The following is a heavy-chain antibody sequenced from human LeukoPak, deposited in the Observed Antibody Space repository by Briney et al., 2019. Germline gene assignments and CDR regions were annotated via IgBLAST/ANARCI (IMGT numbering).Heavy chain of an antibody. V-gene: IGHV5-51*01. J-gene: IGHJ6*02. CDR3: ARQGPVAGTFYYGMDV. D-gene: IGHD6-19*01. Sequence: GESLKISCEGSGYRFTNYWIGWVRQMPGKGLEWMGIIYPGDSDTRYSPSFQGQVTISADKSISTAYLQWSSLKASDTAMYYCARQGPVAGTFYYGMDVWGQGTTVTVPS. CDR1: GYRFTNYW. CDR2: IYPGDSDT.